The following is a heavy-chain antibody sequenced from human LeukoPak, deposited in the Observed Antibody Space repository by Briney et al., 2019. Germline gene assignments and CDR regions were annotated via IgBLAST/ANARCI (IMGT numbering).Heavy chain of an antibody. CDR1: GGSFSGYY. Sequence: SETLSLTCAVYGGSFSGYYWSWIRQPPGKGLGWIGEINHSGGTNYNPSLKSRVTISVDTSKNQFSLKLSSVTAADTAVYYCARGHYDILTGYSLDVWGKGTTVTVSS. D-gene: IGHD3-9*01. V-gene: IGHV4-34*01. CDR3: ARGHYDILTGYSLDV. J-gene: IGHJ6*04. CDR2: INHSGGT.